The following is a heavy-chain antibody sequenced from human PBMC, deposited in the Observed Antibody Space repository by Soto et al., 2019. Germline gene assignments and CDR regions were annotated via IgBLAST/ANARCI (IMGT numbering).Heavy chain of an antibody. D-gene: IGHD1-7*01. Sequence: QVQLVESGGGVVQPGRSLRLSCAASGFTFSSYAMHWVRQAPGKGLEWVAVISYDGSNKYYADSVKGRFTISRDNSKNTLYLQMNRLRAEDTAVYYCAREGTPTDYYFYYGMDVWGQGTTVTVSS. CDR2: ISYDGSNK. CDR3: AREGTPTDYYFYYGMDV. J-gene: IGHJ6*02. CDR1: GFTFSSYA. V-gene: IGHV3-30-3*01.